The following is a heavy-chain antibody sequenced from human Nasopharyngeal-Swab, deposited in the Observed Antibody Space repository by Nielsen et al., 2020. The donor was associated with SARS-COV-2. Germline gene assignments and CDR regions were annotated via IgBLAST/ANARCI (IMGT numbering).Heavy chain of an antibody. J-gene: IGHJ4*02. CDR1: GYTFTSYY. CDR2: INPSGGST. CDR3: ARGTTVVTPVDY. V-gene: IGHV1-46*01. D-gene: IGHD4-23*01. Sequence: ASVKVSCKASGYTFTSYYMHWVRQAPGQGLEWMGIINPSGGSTSYAQKFQGRVTITADKSTSTAYMELSSLRSEDTAVYYCARGTTVVTPVDYWGQGTLVTVSS.